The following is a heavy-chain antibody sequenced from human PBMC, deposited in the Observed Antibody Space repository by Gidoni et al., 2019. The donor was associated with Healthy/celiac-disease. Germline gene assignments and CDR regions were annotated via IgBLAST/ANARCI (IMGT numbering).Heavy chain of an antibody. Sequence: QVQLQESGPGLVTPSATLSLTCPVSGGSSSSYYWSWIRQPPGKGLEWIGYIYYSGSTNYNPSLKSRVTISVDTSKNQFSLKLSSVTAADTAVYYCARGRPSHIVLMVYATAFDIWGQGTMVTVSS. D-gene: IGHD2-8*01. V-gene: IGHV4-59*01. J-gene: IGHJ3*02. CDR1: GGSSSSYY. CDR3: ARGRPSHIVLMVYATAFDI. CDR2: IYYSGST.